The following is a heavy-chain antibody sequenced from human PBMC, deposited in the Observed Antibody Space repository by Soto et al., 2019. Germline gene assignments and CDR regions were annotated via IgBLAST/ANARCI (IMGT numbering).Heavy chain of an antibody. J-gene: IGHJ2*01. CDR2: IWFDGSNK. D-gene: IGHD1-1*01. CDR1: GSIFTGYG. Sequence: GESLRRSCAAAGSIFTGYGIHWVRQAPGKGLEWVAVIWFDGSNKYYADSVKGRFTISRDNSKNMLYLQMNSLRVEDTAVYYCARDGISGTTFWGYF. V-gene: IGHV3-33*01. CDR3: ARDGISGTTFWGYF.